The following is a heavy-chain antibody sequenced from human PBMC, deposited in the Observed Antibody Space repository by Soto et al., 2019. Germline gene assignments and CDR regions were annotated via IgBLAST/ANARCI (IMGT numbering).Heavy chain of an antibody. CDR1: GYIFTAYS. CDR2: VNPSGGST. CDR3: AREEKCSDGICYSEYFQR. D-gene: IGHD2-15*01. J-gene: IGHJ1*01. Sequence: QLQLVQSGAEVKKPGASVKVSCKASGYIFTAYSMHWVRQAPGQGLEWMGVVNPSGGSTNYAQKCQGRNTMTRDTPTSTVYMDLSSLTAEDTAVYYCAREEKCSDGICYSEYFQRWGQGTLGTVSS. V-gene: IGHV1-46*01.